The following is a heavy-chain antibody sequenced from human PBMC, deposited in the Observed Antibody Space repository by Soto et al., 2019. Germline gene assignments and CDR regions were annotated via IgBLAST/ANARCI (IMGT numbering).Heavy chain of an antibody. V-gene: IGHV3-74*01. J-gene: IGHJ3*02. Sequence: GGSLRLSCAASGFSLSVYWMHWVRQAPGKGLAWVSRIDTYGSATKYADSVEGRFSISKDNAENTLYLQMNNLRADDTAVYYCVRVLKSIGWDNDVFAIWGQGTRVTVSS. CDR2: IDTYGSAT. CDR1: GFSLSVYW. D-gene: IGHD6-19*01. CDR3: VRVLKSIGWDNDVFAI.